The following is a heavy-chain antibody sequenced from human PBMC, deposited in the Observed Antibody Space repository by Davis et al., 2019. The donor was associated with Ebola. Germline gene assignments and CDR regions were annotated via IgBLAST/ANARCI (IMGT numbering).Heavy chain of an antibody. Sequence: SGPTLVKPTQTLTLTCTFSGFSLSTSGMCVSWIRQPPGKALEWLALIDWDDDKYYSTSLKTRLTISKDTSKNQVVLTMTNMDPVDTATYYCARTKLGYCSSTSCSKNYYYYMDVWGKGTTVTVSS. CDR2: IDWDDDK. J-gene: IGHJ6*03. V-gene: IGHV2-70*01. D-gene: IGHD2-2*01. CDR1: GFSLSTSGMC. CDR3: ARTKLGYCSSTSCSKNYYYYMDV.